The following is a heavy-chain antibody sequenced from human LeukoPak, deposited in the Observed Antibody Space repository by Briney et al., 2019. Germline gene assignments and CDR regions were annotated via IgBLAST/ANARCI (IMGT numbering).Heavy chain of an antibody. Sequence: GASVKVSCKASGFTFTSSAVQWVRQARGQRLEWIGWIVVGSGNTNYAQKFQERVTITRDMSTGTAYMELSSLRSEDTAVYYCAASTGYCSGGSCYSGDYWGQGTLVTVSS. V-gene: IGHV1-58*01. D-gene: IGHD2-15*01. CDR1: GFTFTSSA. J-gene: IGHJ4*02. CDR2: IVVGSGNT. CDR3: AASTGYCSGGSCYSGDY.